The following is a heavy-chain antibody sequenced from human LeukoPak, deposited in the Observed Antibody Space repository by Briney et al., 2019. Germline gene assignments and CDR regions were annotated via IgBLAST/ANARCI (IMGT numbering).Heavy chain of an antibody. V-gene: IGHV4-30-2*01. Sequence: PSETLSLTCTVSGGSISSGGYSWSWIRQPPGKGLEWIGYIYHSGSTYYNPSLKSRVTISVDRSKNQFSLKLSSVTAADTAVYYCARGRPRYNAFDIWGQGTMVTVSS. J-gene: IGHJ3*02. D-gene: IGHD3-9*01. CDR1: GGSISSGGYS. CDR2: IYHSGST. CDR3: ARGRPRYNAFDI.